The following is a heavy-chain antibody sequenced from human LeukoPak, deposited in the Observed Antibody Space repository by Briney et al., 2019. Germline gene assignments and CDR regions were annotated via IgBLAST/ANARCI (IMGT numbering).Heavy chain of an antibody. CDR2: ISWDGGST. Sequence: GGSLRLSCAASGFTFDDYAMHWFRQAPAKGLEWVSLISWDGGSTYYADSVKGRFTISRDNSKNSLYLQMNSLRAEDTALYYCAKDKAPSYCSGGSCRVWIFDYWGQGTLVTVSS. CDR3: AKDKAPSYCSGGSCRVWIFDY. V-gene: IGHV3-43D*03. CDR1: GFTFDDYA. J-gene: IGHJ4*02. D-gene: IGHD2-15*01.